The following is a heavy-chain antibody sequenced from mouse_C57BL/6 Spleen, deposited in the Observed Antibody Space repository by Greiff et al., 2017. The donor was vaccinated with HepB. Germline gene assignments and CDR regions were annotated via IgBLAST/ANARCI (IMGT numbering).Heavy chain of an antibody. V-gene: IGHV1-64*01. CDR2: IHPNSGST. J-gene: IGHJ4*01. Sequence: VQLQQPGAELVKPGASVKLSCKASGYTFTSYWMHWVKQRPGQGLEWIGMIHPNSGSTNYNEKFKSKATLTVDKSSSTAYMQLSSLTSEDSAVYYCAMDGSSYVYAMDYWGQGTSVTVSS. CDR1: GYTFTSYW. CDR3: AMDGSSYVYAMDY. D-gene: IGHD1-1*01.